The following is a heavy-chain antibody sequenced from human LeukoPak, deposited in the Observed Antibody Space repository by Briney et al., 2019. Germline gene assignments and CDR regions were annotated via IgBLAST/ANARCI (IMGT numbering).Heavy chain of an antibody. V-gene: IGHV2-5*02. Sequence: SGPTLLNPTQALTVTCRFSGFSLTSNGEGVVWIRQPPGKALEWLALIYWDDDKRYSPSLKSRLTITKDTSKNQVVLTMTNMDPVDTATYYCAHRASGYLLGSIDYWGQGTLVTVSS. CDR3: AHRASGYLLGSIDY. J-gene: IGHJ4*02. CDR1: GFSLTSNGEG. CDR2: IYWDDDK. D-gene: IGHD3-22*01.